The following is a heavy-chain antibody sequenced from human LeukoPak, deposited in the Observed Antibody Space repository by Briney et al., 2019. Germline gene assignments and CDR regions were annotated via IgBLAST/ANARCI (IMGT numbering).Heavy chain of an antibody. Sequence: SETLSLTCTVSGGSISSYYWSWIRQPAGKGLEWIGRIYTSGSTNYNPSLKSRVTMSVDTSKNQFSLKLSSVTAADTAVYYCARDFSGVGSGSYYWGPPNWFDPWGQGTLVTISS. CDR3: ARDFSGVGSGSYYWGPPNWFDP. D-gene: IGHD3-10*01. J-gene: IGHJ5*02. V-gene: IGHV4-4*07. CDR2: IYTSGST. CDR1: GGSISSYY.